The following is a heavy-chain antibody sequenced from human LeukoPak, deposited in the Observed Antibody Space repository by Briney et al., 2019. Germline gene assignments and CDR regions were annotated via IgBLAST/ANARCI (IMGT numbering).Heavy chain of an antibody. CDR2: IYYSGST. D-gene: IGHD3-9*01. CDR3: ARRRLRYFDW. J-gene: IGHJ4*02. CDR1: GGSISSSSYY. V-gene: IGHV4-39*01. Sequence: SETLSLTCTVSGGSISSSSYYWGWIRQPPGKGLEWIGSIYYSGSTYYNPSLKSRVTISVDTSKNQFSLKLSSVTAADTAVYYCARRRLRYFDWWGRGTLVTVSS.